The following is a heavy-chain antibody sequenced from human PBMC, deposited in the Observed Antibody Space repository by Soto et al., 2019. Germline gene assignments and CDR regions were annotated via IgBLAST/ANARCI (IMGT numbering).Heavy chain of an antibody. CDR1: GGTFRSYS. CDR2: IIPIFGTA. V-gene: IGHV1-69*13. J-gene: IGHJ4*02. CDR3: ASTVVVTAILDYFDY. D-gene: IGHD2-21*02. Sequence: SVEVSCKASGGTFRSYSISWVRQAPGQGLEWMGGIIPIFGTANYAQKFQGRVTITADESTSTAYMELSSLRSEDTAVYYCASTVVVTAILDYFDYWGQGTLVTVSS.